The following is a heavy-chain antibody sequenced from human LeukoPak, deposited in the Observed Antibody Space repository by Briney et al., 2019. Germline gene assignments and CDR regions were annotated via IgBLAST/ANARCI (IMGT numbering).Heavy chain of an antibody. CDR3: AKDSSSSAMDV. V-gene: IGHV3-30*18. CDR1: GFTFSSYG. Sequence: QPGRSLILSCAASGFTFSSYGMQSVRQAPGKGLEWVAVISYDGSNKYYADSVKGRFTISRDNSKHTLYLKMDSLRAEDTAVYCCAKDSSSSAMDVWGQGTTVTVSS. J-gene: IGHJ6*02. D-gene: IGHD6-13*01. CDR2: ISYDGSNK.